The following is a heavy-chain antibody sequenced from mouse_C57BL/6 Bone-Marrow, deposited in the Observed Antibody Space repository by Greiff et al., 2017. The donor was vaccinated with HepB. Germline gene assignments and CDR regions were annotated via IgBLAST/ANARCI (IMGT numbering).Heavy chain of an antibody. CDR2: IYPGSGST. CDR3: ARGKEDYDYDEEAGWFAY. J-gene: IGHJ3*01. Sequence: VQLQQSGAELVKPGASVKMSCKASGYTFTSYWITWVKQRPGQGLEWIGDIYPGSGSTNYNEKFKSKATLTVDTSSSTAYMQLSSLTSEDSAVYYCARGKEDYDYDEEAGWFAYWGQGTLVTVSA. D-gene: IGHD2-4*01. V-gene: IGHV1-55*01. CDR1: GYTFTSYW.